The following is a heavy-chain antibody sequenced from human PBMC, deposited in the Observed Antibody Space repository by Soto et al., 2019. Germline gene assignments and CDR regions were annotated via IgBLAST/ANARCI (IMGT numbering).Heavy chain of an antibody. V-gene: IGHV1-2*04. D-gene: IGHD3-16*02. CDR3: ARGDKLSLSPQLGY. CDR1: GYTFTGNY. CDR2: INVNSGGT. Sequence: QVQLVQSGAEVKKPGASVKVSCKASGYTFTGNYMHWVRQAPGQGFEWMGWINVNSGGTKYAQKFQGWVTMTRDTSISTASMALSRRRSDDTAVYYGARGDKLSLSPQLGYWGQGTLVTVSS. J-gene: IGHJ4*02.